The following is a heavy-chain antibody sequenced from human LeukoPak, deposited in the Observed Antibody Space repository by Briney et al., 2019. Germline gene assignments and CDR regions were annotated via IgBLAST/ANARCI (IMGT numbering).Heavy chain of an antibody. J-gene: IGHJ6*03. CDR2: IYYSGST. D-gene: IGHD6-13*01. Sequence: KPSETLSLTCTVSGGSISSYYWSWIRQPAGKGLEWIGRIYYSGSTNYNPSLKSRVTISVDTSKNQFSLKLSSVTAADTAVYYCARRVGPNSSSWYSYYMDAWGKGTTVTVSS. CDR1: GGSISSYY. V-gene: IGHV4-4*07. CDR3: ARRVGPNSSSWYSYYMDA.